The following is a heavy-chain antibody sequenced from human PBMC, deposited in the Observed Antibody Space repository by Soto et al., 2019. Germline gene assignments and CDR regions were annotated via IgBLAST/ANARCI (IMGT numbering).Heavy chain of an antibody. CDR1: GGSISSSSYY. D-gene: IGHD3-22*01. CDR3: ARHGKSGHYYDSSGYYPFDY. CDR2: IYYSGST. J-gene: IGHJ4*02. Sequence: SETLSLTCTVSGGSISSSSYYWGWIRQPPGKGLEWIGSIYYSGSTYYNPSLKSRVTISVDTSKNQFSLKLSSVTAADTAVYYCARHGKSGHYYDSSGYYPFDYWGQGTLVTVSS. V-gene: IGHV4-39*01.